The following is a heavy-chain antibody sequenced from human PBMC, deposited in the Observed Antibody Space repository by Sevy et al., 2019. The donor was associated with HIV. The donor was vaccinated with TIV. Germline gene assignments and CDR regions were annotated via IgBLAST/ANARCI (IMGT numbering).Heavy chain of an antibody. J-gene: IGHJ5*02. V-gene: IGHV3-30-3*01. Sequence: GGSLRLSCAASGFTFSSYAMHWVHQAPGKGLEWVAVISYDGSNKYYADSVKGRFTISRDNSKNTLYLQMNSLRAEDTAVYYCARDGHARVGWFDPWGQGTLVTVSS. CDR1: GFTFSSYA. CDR3: ARDGHARVGWFDP. CDR2: ISYDGSNK. D-gene: IGHD1-26*01.